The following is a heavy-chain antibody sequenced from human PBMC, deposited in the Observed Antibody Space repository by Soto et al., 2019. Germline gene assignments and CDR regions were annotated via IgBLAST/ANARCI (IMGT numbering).Heavy chain of an antibody. Sequence: LLTIGQGLEWMGGIIPIFGTANYAQKFQGRVTITADESTSTAYMELSSLRSEDTAVYYCARDAWGSSGWAGDYWVQGTPVPGFS. CDR3: ARDAWGSSGWAGDY. V-gene: IGHV1-69*01. CDR2: IIPIFGTA. J-gene: IGHJ4*02. D-gene: IGHD6-19*01.